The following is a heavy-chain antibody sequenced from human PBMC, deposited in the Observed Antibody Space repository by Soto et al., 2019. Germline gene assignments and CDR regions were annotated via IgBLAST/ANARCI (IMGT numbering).Heavy chain of an antibody. J-gene: IGHJ6*02. CDR2: ISYDGSNK. V-gene: IGHV3-30*03. CDR3: ASGATTGRNYYYGMDV. CDR1: GFTFSSYG. D-gene: IGHD1-26*01. Sequence: QVQLVESGGGVVQPGRSLRLSCAASGFTFSSYGMHWVRQAPGKGLEWVAVISYDGSNKYYADSVKGRFTISRDNFKNTLYLQMDSLRAEDTAVYYCASGATTGRNYYYGMDVWGQGTTVTVSS.